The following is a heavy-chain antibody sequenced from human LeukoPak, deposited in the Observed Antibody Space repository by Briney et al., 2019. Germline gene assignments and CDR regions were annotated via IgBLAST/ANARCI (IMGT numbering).Heavy chain of an antibody. CDR2: IYADFDP. Sequence: GESLKISCQGYGYTFDTYYIAWVRQMPGKGLEWMGIIYADFDPTYSPSFEGQVTISVDKSINTAYLRWSSLKASDTAMYYCARLSYSSSWSDYWGQGTLVTVSS. CDR3: ARLSYSSSWSDY. CDR1: GYTFDTYY. D-gene: IGHD6-13*01. V-gene: IGHV5-51*01. J-gene: IGHJ4*02.